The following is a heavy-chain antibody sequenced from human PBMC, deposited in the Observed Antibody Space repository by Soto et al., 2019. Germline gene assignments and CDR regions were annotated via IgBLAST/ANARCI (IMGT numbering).Heavy chain of an antibody. CDR2: IYYSGST. CDR1: GGSISSSSYY. CDR3: ARRPGGVRGIFDY. Sequence: PSETLSLTYTVSGGSISSSSYYWGWIHQPPGKGLEWIGSIYYSGSTYYNPSLKSRVTISVDTSKNQFSLKLSSVTAADTAVYYCARRPGGVRGIFDYWGQGTLVTVSS. J-gene: IGHJ4*02. V-gene: IGHV4-39*01. D-gene: IGHD3-10*01.